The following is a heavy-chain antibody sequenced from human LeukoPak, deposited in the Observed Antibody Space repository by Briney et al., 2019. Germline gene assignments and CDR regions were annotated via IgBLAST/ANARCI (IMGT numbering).Heavy chain of an antibody. CDR2: IYYSGST. CDR3: ARETGYSYGSFDY. V-gene: IGHV4-59*01. Sequence: PSETLSLTCTVSGGSISSYYWIWLRQPPGKALEWIGYIYYSGSTNHNPSLKTRVTISVDTSKNQFSLKLSSVTAADTAVYYCARETGYSYGSFDYWGQGTLVTVSS. CDR1: GGSISSYY. J-gene: IGHJ4*02. D-gene: IGHD5-18*01.